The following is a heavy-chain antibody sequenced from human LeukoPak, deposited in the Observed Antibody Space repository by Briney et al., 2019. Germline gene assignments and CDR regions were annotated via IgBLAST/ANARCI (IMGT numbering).Heavy chain of an antibody. CDR3: ARRPICSSTGCLYDAFDI. Sequence: SETLSLTCTVSGGSISSSRYYWGWIRQPPGKGLEWIGNIFYSGTTYYNPSLKSRVTISVDTSKNQFSLKLTSVTAADAAVYYCARRPICSSTGCLYDAFDIWGQGTMVTVSS. D-gene: IGHD2-2*01. J-gene: IGHJ3*02. CDR1: GGSISSSRYY. V-gene: IGHV4-39*01. CDR2: IFYSGTT.